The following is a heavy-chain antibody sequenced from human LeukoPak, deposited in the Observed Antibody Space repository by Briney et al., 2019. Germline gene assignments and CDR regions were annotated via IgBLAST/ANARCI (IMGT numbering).Heavy chain of an antibody. CDR3: ARDEIYYDSSGGELDY. V-gene: IGHV3-30*02. CDR2: IRFDGTSK. Sequence: GGSLRLSCVASGFSFSVYGMHWVRQAPGKGLESLAFIRFDGTSKYYADSVKGRFTISRDNSKNSLYLQMNSLRAEDTAVYYCARDEIYYDSSGGELDYWGQGTLVTVSS. D-gene: IGHD3-22*01. CDR1: GFSFSVYG. J-gene: IGHJ4*02.